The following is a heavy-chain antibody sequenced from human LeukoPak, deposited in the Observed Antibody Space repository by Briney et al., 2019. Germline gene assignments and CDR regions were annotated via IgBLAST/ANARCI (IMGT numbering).Heavy chain of an antibody. J-gene: IGHJ4*01. CDR3: AKDPCTGSMVDY. CDR1: GFTHKSVS. D-gene: IGHD1-26*01. V-gene: IGHV3-21*05. Sequence: PGGSLRLSCVATGFTHKSVSILGLGQPPGKGLHWVAFIVHVAGDIYYAASVKGRFTIARDDANHSVYLQMTILRVDDTADYFCAKDPCTGSMVDYWGHGTLVTVSS. CDR2: IVHVAGDI.